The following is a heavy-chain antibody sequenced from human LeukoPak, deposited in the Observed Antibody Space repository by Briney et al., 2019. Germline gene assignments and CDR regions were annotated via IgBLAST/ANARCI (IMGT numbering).Heavy chain of an antibody. D-gene: IGHD3-22*01. Sequence: GGSLRLSCAASGFTFSSYAMHWVRQAPGKGLEYVSASSSNGGSTYYANSVKGRFTISRDNAKNTLNLRMNSLRAEDTAVYYCARDLGQYYDTSDNWFDPWGQGTLVTVSS. CDR2: SSSNGGST. CDR1: GFTFSSYA. J-gene: IGHJ5*02. V-gene: IGHV3-64*01. CDR3: ARDLGQYYDTSDNWFDP.